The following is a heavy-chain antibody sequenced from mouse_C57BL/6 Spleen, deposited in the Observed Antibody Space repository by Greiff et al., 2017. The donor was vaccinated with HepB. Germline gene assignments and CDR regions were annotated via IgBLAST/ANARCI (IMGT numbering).Heavy chain of an antibody. J-gene: IGHJ2*01. CDR2: INPSTGGT. CDR1: GYSFTGYY. V-gene: IGHV1-42*01. Sequence: EVKVVESGPELVKPGASVKISCKASGYSFTGYYMNWVKQSPEKSLEWIGEINPSTGGTTYNQKFKAKATLTVDKSSSTAYMQLKSLTSEDSAVYYCARRGFDYWGQGTTLTVSS. CDR3: ARRGFDY.